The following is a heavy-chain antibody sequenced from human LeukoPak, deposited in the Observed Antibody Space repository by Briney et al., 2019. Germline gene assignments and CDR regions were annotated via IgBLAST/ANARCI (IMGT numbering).Heavy chain of an antibody. J-gene: IGHJ4*02. CDR2: ITSTSAYI. D-gene: IGHD5-18*01. CDR3: VRGYIYAYAFDY. Sequence: GGSLRLSCTASGFTFGDYAMNWVRQAPGKGLEWVSTITSTSAYIYYADSVKGRFTISRDNAKNSLSLQMNSLRAEDTAVYYCVRGYIYAYAFDYWGQGTLVTVSS. V-gene: IGHV3-21*01. CDR1: GFTFGDYA.